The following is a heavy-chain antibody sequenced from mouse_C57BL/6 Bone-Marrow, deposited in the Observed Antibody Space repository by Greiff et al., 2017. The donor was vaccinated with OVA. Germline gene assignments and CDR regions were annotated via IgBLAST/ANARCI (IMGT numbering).Heavy chain of an antibody. Sequence: QVQLQQSGAELARPGASVKLSCKASGYTFTSYGISWVKQRTGQGLEWIGEIYPRSGNTYYNEKFKGKATLTADKSSSTAYMELRSLTSEDSAVYFCARSGYYYGSSYRYFDYWGQGTTLTVSS. J-gene: IGHJ2*01. CDR3: ARSGYYYGSSYRYFDY. CDR2: IYPRSGNT. V-gene: IGHV1-81*01. CDR1: GYTFTSYG. D-gene: IGHD1-1*01.